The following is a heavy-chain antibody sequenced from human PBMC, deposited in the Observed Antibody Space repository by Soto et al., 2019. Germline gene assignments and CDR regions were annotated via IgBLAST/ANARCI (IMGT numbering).Heavy chain of an antibody. CDR3: ARIYCSGGSCVSYFDS. J-gene: IGHJ4*02. Sequence: GSLKLSCAASGFTFNYYCTSWVRQAPGEGLEWVANINQDGSERLYVDSVKGRFTISRDNARNSLYLQMSSLRAEDTAVYYCARIYCSGGSCVSYFDSWGQGTLVPVSS. CDR1: GFTFNYYC. CDR2: INQDGSER. V-gene: IGHV3-7*03. D-gene: IGHD2-15*01.